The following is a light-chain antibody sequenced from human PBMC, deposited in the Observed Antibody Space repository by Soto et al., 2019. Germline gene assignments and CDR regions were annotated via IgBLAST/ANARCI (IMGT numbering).Light chain of an antibody. CDR2: IAS. V-gene: IGKV1-13*02. CDR1: QGITAA. Sequence: AIQLTQSPSSLYASVGDTVTITCRASQGITAALAWYQQKPGKAPKLLISIASSLETGVPSRFSGSGSGTDSTLTITNLQPEDFATYYCQQFNSYPITLGQGTRLEIK. J-gene: IGKJ5*01. CDR3: QQFNSYPIT.